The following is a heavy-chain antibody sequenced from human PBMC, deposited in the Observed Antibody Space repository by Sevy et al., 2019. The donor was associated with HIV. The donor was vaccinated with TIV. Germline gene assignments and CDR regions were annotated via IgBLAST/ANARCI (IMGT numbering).Heavy chain of an antibody. D-gene: IGHD4-17*01. V-gene: IGHV5-51*01. CDR2: IYPGDSDT. J-gene: IGHJ4*02. CDR3: ARLPSYGDYVVIVFDY. CDR1: GYSFTSYW. Sequence: GESLKISCKGSGYSFTSYWIGWVRQMPGKGLEWMGIIYPGDSDTRYSPSFQGQVTISADKSISTAYLQWSSLKASDTAMYYCARLPSYGDYVVIVFDYWGQGTLVTVSS.